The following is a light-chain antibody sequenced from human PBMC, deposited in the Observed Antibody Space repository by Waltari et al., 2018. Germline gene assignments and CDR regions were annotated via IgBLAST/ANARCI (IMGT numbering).Light chain of an antibody. V-gene: IGKV1-5*01. J-gene: IGKJ1*01. Sequence: DIQMTQSPSTLSASAGARVTITCRASQNFNSWLAWYQQKPGKPPKLLIHAASSLQSGVPSRFSGGGSGTEFTLTISNLQPDDFATYYCQQYETYSGTFGKGTKVEIK. CDR2: AAS. CDR3: QQYETYSGT. CDR1: QNFNSW.